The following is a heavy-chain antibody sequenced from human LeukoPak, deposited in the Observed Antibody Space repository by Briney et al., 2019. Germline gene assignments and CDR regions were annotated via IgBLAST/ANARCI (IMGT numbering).Heavy chain of an antibody. Sequence: GGSLRLSCAASGFTFSSYEMNWVRQAPGKGLEWVSYISSSGSTIYYADSVKGRFTIPRDNAKNSLYLQMNSLRAEDTAVYYCARGSGYSGYDFWYGDYTMDVWGQGTTVTVSS. V-gene: IGHV3-48*03. CDR1: GFTFSSYE. J-gene: IGHJ6*02. CDR2: ISSSGSTI. CDR3: ARGSGYSGYDFWYGDYTMDV. D-gene: IGHD5-12*01.